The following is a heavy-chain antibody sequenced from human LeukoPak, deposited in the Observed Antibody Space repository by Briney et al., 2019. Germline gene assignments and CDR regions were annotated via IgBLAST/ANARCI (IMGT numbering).Heavy chain of an antibody. CDR3: ARDPGYSSGWYSIGD. V-gene: IGHV4-59*01. CDR2: IYYSGST. J-gene: IGHJ4*02. D-gene: IGHD6-19*01. CDR1: GGSISSYY. Sequence: PSESLSLTCTVSGGSISSYYWGWIRQPPGKGLEWIGYIYYSGSTNYNPSLKSRVTISVDTSKNQFSLKLSSVTAADTAVYYWARDPGYSSGWYSIGDWGQGTLVTVSS.